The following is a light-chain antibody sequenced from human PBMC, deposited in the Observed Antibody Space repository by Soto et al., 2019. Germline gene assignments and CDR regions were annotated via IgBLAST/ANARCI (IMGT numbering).Light chain of an antibody. CDR3: QQYGSSPTWT. CDR1: RSVSSY. V-gene: IGKV3-20*01. CDR2: GAS. Sequence: EIVLTQSPGTLSLSPGESATLSCRASRSVSSYLAWYQQKPGQAPRLLIYGASSRATGIPDRFSGSGSGTDFTLTISRLEPEDFAVYYCQQYGSSPTWTFGQGTKVDIK. J-gene: IGKJ1*01.